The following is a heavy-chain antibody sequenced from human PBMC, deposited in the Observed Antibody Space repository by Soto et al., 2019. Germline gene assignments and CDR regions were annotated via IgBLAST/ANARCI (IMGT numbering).Heavy chain of an antibody. CDR2: IYTSGST. J-gene: IGHJ5*02. CDR1: GGSISSYY. CDR3: ARDIREFNWNYGWFDP. Sequence: SETLSLTCTVSGGSISSYYWSWIRQPAGKGLEWIGRIYTSGSTNYNPSLKSRVTMSIDTSKNQFSLELSSVTAADTAVYFCARDIREFNWNYGWFDPWGQGTLVTVSS. D-gene: IGHD1-7*01. V-gene: IGHV4-4*07.